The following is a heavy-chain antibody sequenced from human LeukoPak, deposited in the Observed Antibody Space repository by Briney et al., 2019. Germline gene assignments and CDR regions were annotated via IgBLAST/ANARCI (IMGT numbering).Heavy chain of an antibody. CDR2: ISSSSSYI. V-gene: IGHV3-21*03. Sequence: NPGGSLRLSCAASGFTFSSYSMNWVRQAPGKGLEWVSSISSSSSYIYYADSVKGRFTISRDNAKNSLYLQMNSLRAEDTAVYYCARKSNWGMGGLDYWGQGTLVTVSS. CDR3: ARKSNWGMGGLDY. D-gene: IGHD7-27*01. CDR1: GFTFSSYS. J-gene: IGHJ4*02.